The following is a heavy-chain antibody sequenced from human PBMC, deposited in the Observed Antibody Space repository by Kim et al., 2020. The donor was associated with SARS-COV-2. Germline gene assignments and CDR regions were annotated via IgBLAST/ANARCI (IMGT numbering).Heavy chain of an antibody. V-gene: IGHV4-31*03. J-gene: IGHJ4*02. CDR1: VGDVNSGVHY. CDR2: IRNTDI. CDR3: ARSTNSYCTSSSCYFGYLDY. D-gene: IGHD2-2*01. Sequence: SETLSLTCSVSVGDVNSGVHYWSWIRQRPGEGLEWIGYIRNTDIVYHPALKSRLRLSEDMSRKQFSLSLTSVTAADTAIYFCARSTNSYCTSSSCYFGYLDYWGQGILVTVSS.